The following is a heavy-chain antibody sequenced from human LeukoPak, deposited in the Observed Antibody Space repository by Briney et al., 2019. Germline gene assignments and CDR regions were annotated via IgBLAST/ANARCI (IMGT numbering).Heavy chain of an antibody. CDR1: GYSVTNYW. CDR3: ATTPAVDDSFDY. V-gene: IGHV5-51*01. CDR2: IYPGDSDT. D-gene: IGHD6-19*01. J-gene: IGHJ4*02. Sequence: GESLKISCKGSGYSVTNYWIGWVRQMPGKGLEWMGIIYPGDSDTRYRPSFQGQVTISADKSISTAYLQWSSPTASDTAMYYCATTPAVDDSFDYWGQGTLVTVSS.